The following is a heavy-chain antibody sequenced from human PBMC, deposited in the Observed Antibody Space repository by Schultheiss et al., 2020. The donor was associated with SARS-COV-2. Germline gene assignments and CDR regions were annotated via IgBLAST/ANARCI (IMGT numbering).Heavy chain of an antibody. D-gene: IGHD1-26*01. V-gene: IGHV5-51*01. CDR3: ARRVGWELPSYFDY. J-gene: IGHJ4*02. Sequence: KVSCKASGYTFTSYWIGWVRQMPGKGLEWMGIIYPGDSDTRYSPSFQGQVTISADKSISTAYLQWSSLKASDTAMYYCARRVGWELPSYFDYWGQGTLVTVSS. CDR2: IYPGDSDT. CDR1: GYTFTSYW.